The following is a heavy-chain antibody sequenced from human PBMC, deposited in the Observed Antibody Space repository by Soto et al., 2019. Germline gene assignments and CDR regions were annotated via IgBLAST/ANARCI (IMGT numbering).Heavy chain of an antibody. D-gene: IGHD3-9*01. CDR1: GFTFGDYA. CDR3: TRGPHLTGYYTFDY. V-gene: IGHV3-49*03. Sequence: GGSLRLSCTASGFTFGDYAMSWFRQAPGKGLEWVGFIRSKAYGGTTEYAASVKGRFTISRDDSKSIAYLQMNSLKTEDTAVYYCTRGPHLTGYYTFDYWGQGTLVTVSS. CDR2: IRSKAYGGTT. J-gene: IGHJ4*02.